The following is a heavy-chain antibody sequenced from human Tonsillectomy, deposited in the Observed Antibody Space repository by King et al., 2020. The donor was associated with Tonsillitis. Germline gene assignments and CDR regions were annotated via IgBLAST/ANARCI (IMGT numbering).Heavy chain of an antibody. V-gene: IGHV3-30*18. CDR3: AKHRLKNSDYAYYGMDF. D-gene: IGHD5-12*01. Sequence: VQLVESGGGVVPPGRSLRLSCAASGFTFSSYGMHWVRQAPGKGLEWVAFISYDGSSKYYADSVKGRFTISRDNSKNTLYLQMNSLRAEDTAVYYCAKHRLKNSDYAYYGMDFWGQGTTATVSS. J-gene: IGHJ6*02. CDR2: ISYDGSSK. CDR1: GFTFSSYG.